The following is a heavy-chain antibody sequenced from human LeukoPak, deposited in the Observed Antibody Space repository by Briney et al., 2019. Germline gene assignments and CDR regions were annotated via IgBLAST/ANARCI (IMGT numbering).Heavy chain of an antibody. V-gene: IGHV3-11*05. Sequence: GGSLRLSCAASGFTFSDYYMSWNRQAPGKGLEWVSYVSSSSSYTNYADSVKGRFTISRDNAKNSLYLQMNSLRAEDTAVYYCARVIGGIRYFDWYNWFDPWGQGTLVTVSS. CDR1: GFTFSDYY. CDR2: VSSSSSYT. D-gene: IGHD3-9*01. J-gene: IGHJ5*02. CDR3: ARVIGGIRYFDWYNWFDP.